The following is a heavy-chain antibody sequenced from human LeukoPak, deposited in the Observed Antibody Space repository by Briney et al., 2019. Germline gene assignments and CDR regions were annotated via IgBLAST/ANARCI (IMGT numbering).Heavy chain of an antibody. V-gene: IGHV4-34*01. CDR1: GGSFSGYY. D-gene: IGHD6-13*01. CDR2: INHSGST. J-gene: IGHJ5*02. CDR3: ARRAGYSSSWRPYNWFDP. Sequence: PSETLPLTCAVYGGSFSGYYWSWIRQPPGKGLEWIGEINHSGSTNYNPSLKSRVTISVDTSKNQFSLKLSSVTAADTAVYYCARRAGYSSSWRPYNWFDPWGQGTLVTVSS.